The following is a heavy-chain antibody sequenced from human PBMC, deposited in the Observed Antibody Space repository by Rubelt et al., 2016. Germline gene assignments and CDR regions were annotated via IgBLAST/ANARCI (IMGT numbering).Heavy chain of an antibody. J-gene: IGHJ4*02. CDR3: AKVGVGVTTFFDY. CDR1: GYNFNSYG. D-gene: IGHD1-26*01. V-gene: IGHV1-3*01. Sequence: QVHLVQSGGEVKKPGASVKVSCKASGYNFNSYGITWVRQAPGQGLEWVGWINAANGNTEYSQKFRGRVTISRDTSASTAYMELSSLRSEDTAVYYCAKVGVGVTTFFDYWGQGTLVTVSS. CDR2: INAANGNT.